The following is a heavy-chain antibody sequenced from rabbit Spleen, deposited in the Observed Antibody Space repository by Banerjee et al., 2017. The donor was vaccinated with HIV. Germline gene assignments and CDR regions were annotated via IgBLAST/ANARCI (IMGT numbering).Heavy chain of an antibody. CDR1: GFDLSSYSY. J-gene: IGHJ6*01. Sequence: QSLEESGGGLVKPEGSLTLTCKASGFDLSSYSYMCWVRQAPGKGLEWIACIYTKTGGANYANWVNGRFSISKTSSTTVTLQMTSLTAADTATYFCARRSNGWDLWGPGTLVTVS. CDR2: IYTKTGGA. V-gene: IGHV1S40*01. CDR3: ARRSNGWDL. D-gene: IGHD4-1*01.